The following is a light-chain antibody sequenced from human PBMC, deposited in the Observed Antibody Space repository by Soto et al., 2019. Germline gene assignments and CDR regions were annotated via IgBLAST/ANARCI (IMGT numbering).Light chain of an antibody. CDR1: SSDVGGYSY. Sequence: QSARTQPASVSGSPGQSITISCTGTSSDVGGYSYVSWYQQDPGKAPKLVIYEVSNRPSGVSNRFSGSKSGNTASLTISGLQAEDEADYYCSSYTSSSSTLEVFGTGTKVTVL. V-gene: IGLV2-14*01. CDR3: SSYTSSSSTLEV. J-gene: IGLJ1*01. CDR2: EVS.